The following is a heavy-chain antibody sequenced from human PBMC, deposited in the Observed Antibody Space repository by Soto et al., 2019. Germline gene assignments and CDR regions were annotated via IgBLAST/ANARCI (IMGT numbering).Heavy chain of an antibody. V-gene: IGHV3-30*18. CDR1: GFTFRDHG. Sequence: QVQLVESGGGVVQPGTSLRLSCAASGFTFRDHGLHWVRQAPGKGLDWVAVVSHDGSRKYYADSVKGRFSVSRDNSNNMAYLQMNSLRLEDTAMYYCAKQFDLGGVEDYWGQGTLVTVSS. D-gene: IGHD2-21*01. J-gene: IGHJ4*02. CDR2: VSHDGSRK. CDR3: AKQFDLGGVEDY.